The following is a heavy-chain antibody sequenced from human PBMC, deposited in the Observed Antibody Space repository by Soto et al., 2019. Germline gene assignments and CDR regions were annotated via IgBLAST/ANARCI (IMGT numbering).Heavy chain of an antibody. CDR1: GFSLSTSGVG. Sequence: QITLKESGPPLVKPTQTLTLTCTFSGFSLSTSGVGVGWIRQPPGKALEWLALIYWDDDKRYSPSLKSRLTITKDTSKNQVVLTMTNMDPVDTATYYCAKGSSSSDAFDIWGQGTMVTVSS. J-gene: IGHJ3*02. CDR3: AKGSSSSDAFDI. CDR2: IYWDDDK. V-gene: IGHV2-5*02. D-gene: IGHD6-13*01.